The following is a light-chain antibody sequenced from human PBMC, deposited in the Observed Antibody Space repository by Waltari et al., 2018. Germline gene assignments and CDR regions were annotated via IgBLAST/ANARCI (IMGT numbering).Light chain of an antibody. CDR3: QQYNSYPFT. CDR2: ATS. Sequence: DIQMTQSPSSLSASVGDRVTITCRASQGISTSLAWFQQKPGKAPNSLIYATSSLQSGVPSKFSASGSGTAFTLTISSLQPEDFATYYCQQYNSYPFTFGGGTKVEIK. J-gene: IGKJ4*01. CDR1: QGISTS. V-gene: IGKV1-16*02.